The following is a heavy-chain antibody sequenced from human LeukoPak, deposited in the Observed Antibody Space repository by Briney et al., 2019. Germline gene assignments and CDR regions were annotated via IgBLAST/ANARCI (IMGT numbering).Heavy chain of an antibody. D-gene: IGHD2-15*01. CDR1: GGSISSYY. CDR2: IYYSGST. V-gene: IGHV4-59*01. J-gene: IGHJ3*02. Sequence: SETLSLTCTVSGGSISSYYWSWIRQPPGKGLEWIGYIYYSGSTNYNPSLKSRVTISVDTSKNQFSLKLSSVTAADTAVYYCARDPGLVADDAFDIWGQGTMVAVSS. CDR3: ARDPGLVADDAFDI.